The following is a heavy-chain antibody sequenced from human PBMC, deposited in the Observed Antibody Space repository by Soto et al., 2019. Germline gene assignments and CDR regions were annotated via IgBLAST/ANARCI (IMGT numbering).Heavy chain of an antibody. D-gene: IGHD2-15*01. V-gene: IGHV3-64D*06. CDR3: VKASEFLADHPADY. CDR2: ISSNGGST. J-gene: IGHJ4*02. Sequence: PGGSLRLSCSASGFTFSSYAMHWVRQAPGKGLEYVSAISSNGGSTYYADSVKGRFTISRDNSKNTLYLQMSSLRAEDTAVYYSVKASEFLADHPADYWGQGTLVTVSS. CDR1: GFTFSSYA.